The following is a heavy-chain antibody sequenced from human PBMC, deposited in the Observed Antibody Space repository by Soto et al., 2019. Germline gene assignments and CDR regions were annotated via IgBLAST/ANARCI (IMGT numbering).Heavy chain of an antibody. CDR2: INHSGST. J-gene: IGHJ5*02. CDR3: ARGGRTTVTTSVRINWFDP. V-gene: IGHV4-34*01. D-gene: IGHD4-4*01. Sequence: PSETLSLTCAVYGGAFSGYYWSWVRQPPGKGLEWIGEINHSGSTNYNPSLKSRVTISVDTSKNQFSLKLSSVTAADTAVYYCARGGRTTVTTSVRINWFDPWGQGTLVTVSS. CDR1: GGAFSGYY.